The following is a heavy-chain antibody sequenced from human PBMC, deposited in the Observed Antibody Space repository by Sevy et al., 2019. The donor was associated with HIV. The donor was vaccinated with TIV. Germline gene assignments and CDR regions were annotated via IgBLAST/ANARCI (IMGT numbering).Heavy chain of an antibody. V-gene: IGHV3-23*01. CDR3: ARKYDSSGYFDY. J-gene: IGHJ4*02. D-gene: IGHD3-22*01. Sequence: GGSLRLSCAASGFMFSNYAMNWVRQAPGKGLEWVAGISGTGGSGDKTNYADSVKGRFTISRDDSKNSLYLQLNSLRAADTAIYYCARKYDSSGYFDYWGQGTLVTVSS. CDR2: ISGTGGSGDKT. CDR1: GFMFSNYA.